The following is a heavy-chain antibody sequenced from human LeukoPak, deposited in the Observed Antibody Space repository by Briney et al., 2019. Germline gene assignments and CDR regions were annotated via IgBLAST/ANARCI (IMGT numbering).Heavy chain of an antibody. V-gene: IGHV1-18*01. CDR2: ISAYNGNT. CDR1: GYTFTSYG. J-gene: IGHJ5*02. CDR3: ARVENPYSSSWYGHRWFDP. Sequence: GASVKVSCKASGYTFTSYGISWVRQAPGQGLEWMGWISAYNGNTNYAQKLQGRVTMTTDTSTSTAYMELRSLRSDDTAVYYCARVENPYSSSWYGHRWFDPWGQGTLVTVSS. D-gene: IGHD6-13*01.